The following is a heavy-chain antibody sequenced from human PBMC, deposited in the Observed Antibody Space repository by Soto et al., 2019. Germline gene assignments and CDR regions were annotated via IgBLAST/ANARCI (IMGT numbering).Heavy chain of an antibody. D-gene: IGHD3-22*01. Sequence: EASVKVSCKASRGTFSSYAISWVRQAPGQGLEWMGGIIPIFGTANYAQKFQGRVTIAADESTSTAYMGLSSLRSEDTAVYYCARGRDDSSGYYYYYGMDVWGQGTTVTVSS. CDR2: IIPIFGTA. V-gene: IGHV1-69*13. J-gene: IGHJ6*02. CDR3: ARGRDDSSGYYYYYGMDV. CDR1: RGTFSSYA.